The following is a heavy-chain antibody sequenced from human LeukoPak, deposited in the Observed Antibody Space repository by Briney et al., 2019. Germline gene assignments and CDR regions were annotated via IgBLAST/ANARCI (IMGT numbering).Heavy chain of an antibody. V-gene: IGHV3-30-3*01. Sequence: GGSLRLSCAASGFTFSSYAMHWVRQAPGKGLEWVAVISYDGSNKYYADSVKGRFTISRDNSKNTLYLQMNSLRAEDTAVYYCARDSPYYDSSGYYKPYYFDYWGQGTLVTVSS. CDR1: GFTFSSYA. D-gene: IGHD3-22*01. CDR3: ARDSPYYDSSGYYKPYYFDY. J-gene: IGHJ4*02. CDR2: ISYDGSNK.